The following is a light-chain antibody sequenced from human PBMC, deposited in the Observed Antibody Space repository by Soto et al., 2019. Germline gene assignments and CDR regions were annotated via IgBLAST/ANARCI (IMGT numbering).Light chain of an antibody. CDR3: SSYTSTNTWV. CDR1: TIDIGGYNY. J-gene: IGLJ3*02. CDR2: EVT. Sequence: QSALTQPASVSGSPGQSITISCTGTTIDIGGYNYVSWYQQHPGKAPKLMISEVTNRPSGVSYRFSGSKSGNTASLTISGLQAEDEANYYCSSYTSTNTWVFGGGTKVTVL. V-gene: IGLV2-14*01.